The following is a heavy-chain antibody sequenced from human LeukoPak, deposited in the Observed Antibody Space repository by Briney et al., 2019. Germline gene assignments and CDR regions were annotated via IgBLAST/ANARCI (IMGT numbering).Heavy chain of an antibody. Sequence: GGSLRLSCAAPGFTFSSYEMNWVRQAPGKGLEWVSYISSSGSTIYYADSVKGRFTISRDNAKNSLYLQMNSLRAEDTAVYYCASNYDSSAIYYWGQGTLVTVSS. J-gene: IGHJ4*02. V-gene: IGHV3-48*03. CDR1: GFTFSSYE. CDR2: ISSSGSTI. CDR3: ASNYDSSAIYY. D-gene: IGHD3-22*01.